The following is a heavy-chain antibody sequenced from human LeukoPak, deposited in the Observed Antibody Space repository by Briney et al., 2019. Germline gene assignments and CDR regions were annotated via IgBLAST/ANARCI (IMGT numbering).Heavy chain of an antibody. CDR3: ARIVDIVVVTATSYYFDY. CDR2: IYYSGST. D-gene: IGHD2-21*02. V-gene: IGHV4-39*07. CDR1: GGSISSSSYY. Sequence: SETLTLTCTVSGGSISSSSYYWGWIRQPPGKGLEWIGSIYYSGSTYYNPSLKSRVTISVDTSKNQFSLKLSSVTAADTAVYYCARIVDIVVVTATSYYFDYWGQGTLVTVSS. J-gene: IGHJ4*02.